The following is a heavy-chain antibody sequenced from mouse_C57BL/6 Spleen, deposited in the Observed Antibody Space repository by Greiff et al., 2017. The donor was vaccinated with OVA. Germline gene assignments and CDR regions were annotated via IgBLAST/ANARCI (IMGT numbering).Heavy chain of an antibody. CDR1: GYTFTDYY. CDR3: ARAYYSNYGGAMDY. D-gene: IGHD2-5*01. V-gene: IGHV1-76*01. J-gene: IGHJ4*01. CDR2: IYPGSGNT. Sequence: VQLQQSGAELVRPGASVKLSCKASGYTFTDYYINWVKQRPGQGLEWIARIYPGSGNTYYNEKFKGKATLTAEKSSSTAYMQLSSLTSEDSAVYFCARAYYSNYGGAMDYWGQGTSVTVSS.